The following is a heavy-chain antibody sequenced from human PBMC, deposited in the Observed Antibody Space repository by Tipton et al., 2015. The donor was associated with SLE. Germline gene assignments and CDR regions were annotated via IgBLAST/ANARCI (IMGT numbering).Heavy chain of an antibody. CDR3: ARWNFVTMTGGFDI. CDR2: INYSGTT. D-gene: IGHD1-7*01. J-gene: IGHJ3*02. CDR1: GGSISTSSYY. Sequence: TLSLTCTVSGGSISTSSYYWAWIRQPPGEGLECIGNINYSGTTSYNPSLKSRVTMSVDTSQNQFSLTLRSVTAADTAIYYCARWNFVTMTGGFDIWGQGTMVTVSS. V-gene: IGHV4-39*07.